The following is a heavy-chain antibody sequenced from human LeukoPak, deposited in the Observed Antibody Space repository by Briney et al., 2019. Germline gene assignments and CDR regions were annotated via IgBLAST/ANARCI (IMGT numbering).Heavy chain of an antibody. Sequence: GASVKVSCKAPGYTFTSYGISWVRQAPGQGLEWMGWISAYNGNTNYAQKLQGRVTMTTDTSTSTAYMELRSLRSDDTAVYYCARVKEGSGWYRAFDIWGQGTMVTVSS. CDR1: GYTFTSYG. J-gene: IGHJ3*02. V-gene: IGHV1-18*01. D-gene: IGHD6-19*01. CDR2: ISAYNGNT. CDR3: ARVKEGSGWYRAFDI.